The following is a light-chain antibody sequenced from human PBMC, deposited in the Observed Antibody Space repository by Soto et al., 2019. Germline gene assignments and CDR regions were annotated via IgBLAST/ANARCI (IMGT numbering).Light chain of an antibody. V-gene: IGKV1-9*01. CDR2: PAS. CDR3: QQLRAYPHT. CDR1: QTSNDY. Sequence: DIQLTQSPSFLSASVGDRVTVTCRASQTSNDYLAWFQKKEGKAPERLIYPASTLQVGVPSRFSGHGSGIEFTLTISSLQPEDFATYYCQQLRAYPHTFGQGTKLEI. J-gene: IGKJ2*01.